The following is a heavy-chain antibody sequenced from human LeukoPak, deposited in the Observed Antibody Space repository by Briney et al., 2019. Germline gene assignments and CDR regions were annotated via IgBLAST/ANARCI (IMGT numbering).Heavy chain of an antibody. V-gene: IGHV3-48*03. CDR3: WRYSSSSISPENFDY. CDR1: GFTFSSYE. CDR2: ISSNGSTI. Sequence: GGSLRLSCAASGFTFSSYEMNWVRQAPGKGLEWVSYISSNGSTIYYADSVKGRFTISRDNAKNSLYLQMNSLRAEDTAVYYCWRYSSSSISPENFDYWGQGTLVTVSS. D-gene: IGHD6-6*01. J-gene: IGHJ4*02.